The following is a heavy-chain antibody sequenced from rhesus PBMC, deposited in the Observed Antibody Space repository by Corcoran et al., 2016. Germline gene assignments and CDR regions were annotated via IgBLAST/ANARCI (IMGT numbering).Heavy chain of an antibody. J-gene: IGHJ4*01. D-gene: IGHD3-3*01. CDR2: IYGSGVSS. V-gene: IGHV4-93*02. CDR3: ARQEIRITIFGVVNKPFDY. CDR1: GGSISSSNW. Sequence: QVQLQESGPAVVKPSETLSLTCAVSGGSISSSNWWSWIRQSPGKGLEWIGGIYGSGVSSQYIPSLKRRVPISIDTSNNQCSLKLSSVTAADTAVYYCARQEIRITIFGVVNKPFDYWGQGVLVTVSS.